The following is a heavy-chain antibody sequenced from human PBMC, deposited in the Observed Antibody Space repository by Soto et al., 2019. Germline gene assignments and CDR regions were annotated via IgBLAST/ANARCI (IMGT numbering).Heavy chain of an antibody. D-gene: IGHD2-2*01. CDR2: ISSSSSYI. CDR3: ARGIVVVPAAENWFDS. Sequence: EVQLVESGGGLVKPGGSLRLSCAASGFTFSSYSMNWVRQAPGKGLEWVSSISSSSSYIYYADSVKGRFTISRDNAKNSLYLQMNSLRAEDTAVYYCARGIVVVPAAENWFDSWGQGTLVTVSS. J-gene: IGHJ5*01. V-gene: IGHV3-21*01. CDR1: GFTFSSYS.